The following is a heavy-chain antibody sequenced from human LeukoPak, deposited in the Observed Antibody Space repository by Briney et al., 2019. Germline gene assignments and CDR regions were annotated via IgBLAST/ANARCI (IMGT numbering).Heavy chain of an antibody. Sequence: GGSLRLSCAASGFTFSSYTMNWVRQAPGKGLEWVSSISSSSSYIYYADSVKGRFTISRDNAKNSLDLQMNSLRAEDTAVYYCARDRNYDYIWGSYRPDYFDYWGQGTLVTVSS. CDR1: GFTFSSYT. V-gene: IGHV3-21*01. J-gene: IGHJ4*02. CDR2: ISSSSSYI. CDR3: ARDRNYDYIWGSYRPDYFDY. D-gene: IGHD3-16*02.